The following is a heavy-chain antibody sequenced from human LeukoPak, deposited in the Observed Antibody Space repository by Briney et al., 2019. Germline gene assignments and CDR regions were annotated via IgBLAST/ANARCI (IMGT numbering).Heavy chain of an antibody. CDR3: AREPFWSGYYSNLHFDY. Sequence: GGSLRLSCAASEFTFSSYNMNWVRQAPGKGLEWVSSISSSSSYIYYADSVKGRFTISRDNAKNSLYLQMNSLRAEGTAVYYCAREPFWSGYYSNLHFDYWGQGTLVTVSS. CDR2: ISSSSSYI. V-gene: IGHV3-21*01. D-gene: IGHD3-3*01. J-gene: IGHJ4*02. CDR1: EFTFSSYN.